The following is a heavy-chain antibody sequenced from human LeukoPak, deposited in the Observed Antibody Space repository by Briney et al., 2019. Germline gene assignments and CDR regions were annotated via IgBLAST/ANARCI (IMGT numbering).Heavy chain of an antibody. CDR1: GGSFSGYY. CDR3: ASTAYCSSTSCYTRGRGWFDP. Sequence: SETLSLTCAVYGGSFSGYYWSWIRQPLGKGLEWIGEINHSGSTNYNPSLKSRVTISVDTSKNQFSLKLSSVTAADTAVYYCASTAYCSSTSCYTRGRGWFDPWGQGTLVTVSS. J-gene: IGHJ5*02. CDR2: INHSGST. V-gene: IGHV4-34*01. D-gene: IGHD2-2*02.